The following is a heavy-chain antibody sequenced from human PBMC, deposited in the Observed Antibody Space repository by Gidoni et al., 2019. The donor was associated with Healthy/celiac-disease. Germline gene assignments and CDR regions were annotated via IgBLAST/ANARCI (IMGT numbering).Heavy chain of an antibody. Sequence: QVQLQDSGPGPVKPSETLSRTCPVPGGSISSYYWSWIRQPAGKGLEWIGRIYTSGSTNYNPTLKRRVTMSVDTSKNQFSLKLSSVTAADTAVYYCARAWDYYDFWGGYHPFDYWGQGTLVTVSS. V-gene: IGHV4-4*07. D-gene: IGHD3-3*01. CDR2: IYTSGST. J-gene: IGHJ4*02. CDR3: ARAWDYYDFWGGYHPFDY. CDR1: GGSISSYY.